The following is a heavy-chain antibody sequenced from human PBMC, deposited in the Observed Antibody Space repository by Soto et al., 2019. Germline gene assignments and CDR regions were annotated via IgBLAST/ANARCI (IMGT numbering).Heavy chain of an antibody. CDR2: IYYSGTT. J-gene: IGHJ4*02. V-gene: IGHV4-39*01. CDR1: GGSISTSNYY. CDR3: ATFVVPFSRHTEFDF. Sequence: SETLSLTCTVSGGSISTSNYYWGWVRQPPGKGLDWIGNIYYSGTTYYNPSLKSRVTISVDTSKNQFSLKLNSVTAADTAVYYCATFVVPFSRHTEFDFWGPGPIVTVYS. D-gene: IGHD2-15*01.